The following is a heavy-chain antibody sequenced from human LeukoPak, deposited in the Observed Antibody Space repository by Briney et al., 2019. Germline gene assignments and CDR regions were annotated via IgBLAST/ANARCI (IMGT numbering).Heavy chain of an antibody. CDR2: IRYDGSNK. CDR3: ASLGSSGYYSFGY. V-gene: IGHV3-30*02. Sequence: GGSLRLSCAASGVTFGSYGMHWVRQAPGKGLEWVAFIRYDGSNKYYADSVKGRFTISRDNSKNTLYLQMNSLRAEDTAVYYCASLGSSGYYSFGYWGQGTLVTVSS. D-gene: IGHD3-22*01. J-gene: IGHJ4*02. CDR1: GVTFGSYG.